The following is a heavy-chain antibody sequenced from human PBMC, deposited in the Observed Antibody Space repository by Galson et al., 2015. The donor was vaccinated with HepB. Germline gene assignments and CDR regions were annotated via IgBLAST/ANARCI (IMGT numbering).Heavy chain of an antibody. V-gene: IGHV1-46*01. CDR2: INPSGGST. CDR3: AGTTIFGVVNDYYYMDV. Sequence: SVKVSCKASGYTFTSYYMHWVRQAPGQGLEWMGIINPSGGSTSYAQKFQGRVTMTRDTSTSTVYMELSSLRSEDTAVYYCAGTTIFGVVNDYYYMDVWGKGTTVTVSS. J-gene: IGHJ6*03. D-gene: IGHD3-3*01. CDR1: GYTFTSYY.